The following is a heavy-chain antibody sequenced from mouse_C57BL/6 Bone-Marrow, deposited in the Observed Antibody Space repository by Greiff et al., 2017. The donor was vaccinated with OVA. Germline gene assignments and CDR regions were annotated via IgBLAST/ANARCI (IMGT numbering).Heavy chain of an antibody. Sequence: QVQLKQPGAELVKPGASVKLSCKASGYTFTSYWMHWVKQRPGQGLEWIGMIHPNSGSTNYNEKFKSKATLTVDKSSSTAYMQLSSLTSEDSAVYYCARRSFYYDYPWFAYWGQGTLVTVSA. D-gene: IGHD2-4*01. CDR2: IHPNSGST. CDR3: ARRSFYYDYPWFAY. CDR1: GYTFTSYW. V-gene: IGHV1-64*01. J-gene: IGHJ3*01.